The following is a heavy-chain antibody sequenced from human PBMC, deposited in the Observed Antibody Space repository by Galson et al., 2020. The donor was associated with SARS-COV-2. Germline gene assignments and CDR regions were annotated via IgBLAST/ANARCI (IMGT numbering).Heavy chain of an antibody. V-gene: IGHV3-7*01. CDR1: GFTFSIFS. CDR3: ARDTRSKYYGGYDY. CDR2: INEDGSEK. Sequence: TGGSLRLSCAASGFTFSIFSMNWVRQAPGTGLELVANINEDGSEKYYVDSLKRRFTISRDNVDNSLYLQMNSLRVEDTSVYYCARDTRSKYYGGYDYWGQGTLVTVSS. J-gene: IGHJ4*02. D-gene: IGHD3-3*01.